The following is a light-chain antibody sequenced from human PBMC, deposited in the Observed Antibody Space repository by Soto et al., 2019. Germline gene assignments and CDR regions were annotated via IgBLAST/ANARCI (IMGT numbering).Light chain of an antibody. CDR3: QQYNSFPWT. V-gene: IGKV1-5*01. J-gene: IGKJ1*01. CDR1: QRIGRW. CDR2: DAS. Sequence: DIQMTQSPSTLSASVGDRVTISCRASQRIGRWLAWYQQKPGKAPKPLMYDASTLESGVPSRFSGSGSGTEFTHTISSLQPDDFATYYCQQYNSFPWTFGQGTKVEIK.